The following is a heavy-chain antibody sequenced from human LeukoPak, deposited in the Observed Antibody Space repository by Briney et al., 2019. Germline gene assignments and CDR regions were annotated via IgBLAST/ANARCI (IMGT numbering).Heavy chain of an antibody. V-gene: IGHV4-59*08. CDR2: IYYSGST. Sequence: SSETLSLTCTVSGGSINNYYWSWIRQPPGKGLEWIGYIYYSGSTNYNPSLKSRVTISVDTSKNQFSLKLSSVTAADTAVYYCARHGMATNSFDYWGQGTLVTVSS. J-gene: IGHJ4*02. CDR1: GGSINNYY. D-gene: IGHD5-24*01. CDR3: ARHGMATNSFDY.